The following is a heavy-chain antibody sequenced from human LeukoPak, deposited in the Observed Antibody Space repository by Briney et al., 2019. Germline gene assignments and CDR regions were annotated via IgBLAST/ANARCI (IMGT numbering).Heavy chain of an antibody. Sequence: GGSLRLSCAASGFTFSSYAMHRVRQAPGKGLEWVAVISYDGSNKYYADSVKGRFTISRDNSKNTLYLQMNSLRAEDTAVYYCAREVVSSSWIPGYYYYYMDVWGKGTTVTVSS. CDR2: ISYDGSNK. J-gene: IGHJ6*03. V-gene: IGHV3-30*04. CDR3: AREVVSSSWIPGYYYYYMDV. CDR1: GFTFSSYA. D-gene: IGHD6-13*01.